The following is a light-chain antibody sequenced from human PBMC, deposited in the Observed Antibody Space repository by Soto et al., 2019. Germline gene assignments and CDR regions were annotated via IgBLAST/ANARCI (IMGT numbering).Light chain of an antibody. CDR3: CSYAGSYTYVV. V-gene: IGLV2-11*01. CDR2: DVS. J-gene: IGLJ2*01. CDR1: SSDVAAYNY. Sequence: QSALTQPRSVSGSPGQSVTISCTGTSSDVAAYNYVSWYQQHPGKAPKLLICDVSRRPSGVPDRFSGSKSGNTASLTISGLQAKDEADYYCCSYAGSYTYVVFGGGTKVTVL.